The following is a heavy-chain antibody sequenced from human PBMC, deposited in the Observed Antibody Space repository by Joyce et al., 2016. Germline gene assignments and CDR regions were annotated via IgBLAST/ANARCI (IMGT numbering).Heavy chain of an antibody. Sequence: QVQLVQSGAEVKKPGASVKVSCKASGYTFSSYGITWVRQAPGQGLEWMGRITAYNGNTDYTQKRQGRVTMTTDTSTSTAYMELRSLRSDDTAVYYCARAHRNDYWGQGTLVTVSS. CDR2: ITAYNGNT. CDR3: ARAHRNDY. J-gene: IGHJ4*02. V-gene: IGHV1-18*04. CDR1: GYTFSSYG. D-gene: IGHD1-14*01.